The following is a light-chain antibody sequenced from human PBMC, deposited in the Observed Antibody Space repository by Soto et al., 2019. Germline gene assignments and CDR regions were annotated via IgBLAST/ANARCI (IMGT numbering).Light chain of an antibody. V-gene: IGKV3-20*01. Sequence: EIVLTQSPGTLSLSPGERATLSCRASQSVSSSYLAWYQQKPGQAPRLLIYGASSRATGSTDRFSGSGSGTDFTLTISRLEPEDFAVYYCQQYGSSSFTFGPGTKVDIK. CDR1: QSVSSSY. CDR3: QQYGSSSFT. CDR2: GAS. J-gene: IGKJ3*01.